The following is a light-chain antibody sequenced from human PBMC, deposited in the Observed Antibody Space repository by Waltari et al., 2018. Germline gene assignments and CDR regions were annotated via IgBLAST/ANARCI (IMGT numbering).Light chain of an antibody. CDR3: QQVNSYPLT. V-gene: IGKV1-9*01. Sequence: IQLTQSPSSLSASVGDRVTITCRASQGISSYLAWYQQKPGKAPKLLIYAASTLQSGVPSRFSGSGSGTYFTLTISSLQPEDFATYYCQQVNSYPLTFGGGTKVEIK. CDR2: AAS. CDR1: QGISSY. J-gene: IGKJ4*01.